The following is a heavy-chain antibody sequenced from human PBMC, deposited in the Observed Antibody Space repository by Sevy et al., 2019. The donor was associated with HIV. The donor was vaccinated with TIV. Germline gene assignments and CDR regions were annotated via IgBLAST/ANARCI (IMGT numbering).Heavy chain of an antibody. V-gene: IGHV1-18*01. CDR1: GYIFTSYG. D-gene: IGHD3-22*01. CDR2: INGHNGNT. CDR3: ARDGYDGSGYQRGLFDF. J-gene: IGHJ4*02. Sequence: ASVKVSCKASGYIFTSYGISWLRQAPRQGLEWMGWINGHNGNTNYVQNLQGRVTMTTDTSTNTAYMELRSLRSDDTAVYYCARDGYDGSGYQRGLFDFWGQGTLVTVSS.